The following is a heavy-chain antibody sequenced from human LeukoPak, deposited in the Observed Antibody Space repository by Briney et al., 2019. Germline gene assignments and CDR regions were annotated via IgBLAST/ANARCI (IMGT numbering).Heavy chain of an antibody. CDR3: ARLETYYYDSSGYYYFDY. V-gene: IGHV4-39*01. CDR1: GGSISSSSYY. J-gene: IGHJ4*02. Sequence: SETLSLTCTVSGGSISSSSYYWGWIRQPPGEGLEWIGSIYYSGSTCYNPSLKSRVTISVDTPKNQFSLKLSSVTAADTAVYYCARLETYYYDSSGYYYFDYWGQGTLVTVSS. D-gene: IGHD3-22*01. CDR2: IYYSGST.